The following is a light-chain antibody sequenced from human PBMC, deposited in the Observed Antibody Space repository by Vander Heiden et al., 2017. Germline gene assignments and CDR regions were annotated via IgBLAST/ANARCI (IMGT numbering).Light chain of an antibody. V-gene: IGLV2-23*02. CDR2: DVT. CDR3: YSYEGSSSFVV. CDR1: SRDVGGYNL. J-gene: IGLJ1*01. Sequence: QSALTQPAPVSGSPVQSLNISCPGTSRDVGGYNLVYWYHQHPGKAPKLLIYDVTKRPSGVPDRFSGSKSGTTASLTITGLQAEDEADYYCYSYEGSSSFVVFGTGTKLTVL.